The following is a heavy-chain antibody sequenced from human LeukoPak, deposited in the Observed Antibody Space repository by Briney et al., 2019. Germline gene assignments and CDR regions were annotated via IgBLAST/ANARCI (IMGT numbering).Heavy chain of an antibody. CDR2: INPSGGST. CDR1: GYTFTRYY. D-gene: IGHD3-10*01. V-gene: IGHV1-46*01. J-gene: IGHJ6*03. Sequence: SVKVSCKASGYTFTRYYMHWVRQAPGQGLDWMGIINPSGGSTNYAQKFQGRVTMTRDTSTNTVYMELSSLRSEDTAVYYCARGPSITMVRGGQWYYYMDVWGKGNTVTISS. CDR3: ARGPSITMVRGGQWYYYMDV.